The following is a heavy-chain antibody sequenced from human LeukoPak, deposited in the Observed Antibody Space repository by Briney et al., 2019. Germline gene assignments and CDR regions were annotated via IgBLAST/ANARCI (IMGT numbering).Heavy chain of an antibody. D-gene: IGHD2-2*01. V-gene: IGHV3-33*06. Sequence: PGRSLRLSCAASGFTFSTYGMHWVRQAPGKGLEGVAGTWYDGSDKYYADSVKGRFTISRDNSKNTLYLQVNSLRAEDTAVYYCAKGGYCSSASCSHFYYYYMDVWGKGTTVTVSS. J-gene: IGHJ6*03. CDR3: AKGGYCSSASCSHFYYYYMDV. CDR2: TWYDGSDK. CDR1: GFTFSTYG.